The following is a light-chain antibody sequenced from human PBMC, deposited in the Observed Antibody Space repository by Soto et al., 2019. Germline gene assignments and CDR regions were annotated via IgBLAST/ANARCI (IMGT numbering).Light chain of an antibody. V-gene: IGLV2-14*01. CDR2: DVS. CDR3: SSFTSRHPYV. J-gene: IGLJ1*01. CDR1: SSDIGGYNY. Sequence: QSALTQPASVSGSPGQSTTISCTGTSSDIGGYNYVSWYQQLPGEAPKLIIYDVSDRPSGVSTRFSGSKSGNTASLTISGPQAEDEGDYYCSSFTSRHPYVFGTGTKVTVL.